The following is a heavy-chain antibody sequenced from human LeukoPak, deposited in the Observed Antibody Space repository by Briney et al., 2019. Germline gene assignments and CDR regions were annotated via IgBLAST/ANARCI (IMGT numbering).Heavy chain of an antibody. D-gene: IGHD4-17*01. CDR2: IYYSGST. Sequence: SETLSLTCTVSGGSISSYYWSWIRQPPGKGLEWIGYIYYSGSTNYNPSLKSRVTISVDTSKNQFSLKLSSVTAADTAVYYCARTMTTVYAFDIWGQGTMVTVSS. V-gene: IGHV4-59*01. J-gene: IGHJ3*02. CDR3: ARTMTTVYAFDI. CDR1: GGSISSYY.